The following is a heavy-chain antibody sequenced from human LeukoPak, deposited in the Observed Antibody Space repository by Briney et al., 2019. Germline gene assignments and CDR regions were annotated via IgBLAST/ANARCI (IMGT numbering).Heavy chain of an antibody. Sequence: GGSLRLSCAASGFTFSGSAMHWVRQASGKGLEWVGRIRSKANNYATEYAVSVKGRFTISRDDSKNTVYLQMNSLKTEDTAIYYCSRLRGEKASGDYWGQGTLVTVSS. CDR2: IRSKANNYAT. V-gene: IGHV3-73*01. J-gene: IGHJ4*02. CDR1: GFTFSGSA. D-gene: IGHD3-10*01. CDR3: SRLRGEKASGDY.